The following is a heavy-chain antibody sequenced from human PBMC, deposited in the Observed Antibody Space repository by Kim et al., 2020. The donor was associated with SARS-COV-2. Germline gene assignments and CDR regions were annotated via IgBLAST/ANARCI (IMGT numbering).Heavy chain of an antibody. D-gene: IGHD2-15*01. CDR3: ARDGVATTPFFGNFDY. V-gene: IGHV3-30*07. Sequence: EKGRFTISRDNSKSRLSLQMNSLGAEDTAVYYCARDGVATTPFFGNFDYWGQGTLATVSS. J-gene: IGHJ4*02.